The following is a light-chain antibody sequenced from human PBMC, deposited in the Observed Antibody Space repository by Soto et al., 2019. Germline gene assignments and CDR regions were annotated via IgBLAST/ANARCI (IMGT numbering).Light chain of an antibody. Sequence: EIVMTQTPLSSPVTLGQPASISCRSSRSLVDSDGNTYLSWLHQRPGQPPRLLIYKVSNRFSGVPDRFSGSGAGTDFTLHISWVEAEDVGVYYCMKHRQSLSFGGGTKVEIK. J-gene: IGKJ4*01. CDR3: MKHRQSLS. CDR2: KVS. V-gene: IGKV2-24*01. CDR1: RSLVDSDGNTY.